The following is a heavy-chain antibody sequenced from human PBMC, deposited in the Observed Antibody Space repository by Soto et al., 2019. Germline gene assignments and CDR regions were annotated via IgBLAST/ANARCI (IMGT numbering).Heavy chain of an antibody. CDR2: IKSKTDGGTT. CDR1: GFTFNAAW. CDR3: TTGLAAAGTNY. J-gene: IGHJ4*02. Sequence: PGGSLRLSCAASGFTFNAAWMSWVRQAPGKGLEWVGRIKSKTDGGTTDFAAPVKGRFTISRDDSKNTVYLQMNSLKIEDTAVYYCTTGLAAAGTNYWGQGTLVTAPQ. D-gene: IGHD6-13*01. V-gene: IGHV3-15*01.